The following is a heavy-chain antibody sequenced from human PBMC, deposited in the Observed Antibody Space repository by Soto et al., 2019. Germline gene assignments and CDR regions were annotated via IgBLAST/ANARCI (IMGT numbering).Heavy chain of an antibody. Sequence: SETLSLTCTVSGGSVSSGSYYWSWIRQPPGKGLEWIGYIYYSGSTNYNPSLKSRATISVDTSKNQFSLKLSSVTAADTAVYYCARDSGLLYSSSTHSGFDPWGQGTLVTVAS. D-gene: IGHD6-13*01. V-gene: IGHV4-61*01. CDR3: ARDSGLLYSSSTHSGFDP. CDR1: GGSVSSGSYY. J-gene: IGHJ5*02. CDR2: IYYSGST.